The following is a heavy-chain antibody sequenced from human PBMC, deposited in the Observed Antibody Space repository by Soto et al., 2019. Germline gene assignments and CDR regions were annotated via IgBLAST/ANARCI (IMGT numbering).Heavy chain of an antibody. CDR1: GFTVSSYG. D-gene: IGHD2-2*01. Sequence: GGSLRLSCAASGFTVSSYGMQWARQAPAKGLEWVAVISYDGSNKYYADSVMCRFTISRDNSKNTLYLQMNGLRAEDTAVYYCAKDRGRGIVVVPAAMYYYYGMDVWGQGTTVTVS. CDR2: ISYDGSNK. V-gene: IGHV3-30*18. J-gene: IGHJ6*02. CDR3: AKDRGRGIVVVPAAMYYYYGMDV.